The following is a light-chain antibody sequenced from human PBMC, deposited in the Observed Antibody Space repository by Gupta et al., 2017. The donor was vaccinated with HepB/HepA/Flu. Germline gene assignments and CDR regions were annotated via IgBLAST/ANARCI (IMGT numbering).Light chain of an antibody. J-gene: IGKJ2*01. CDR2: YAS. CDR1: QSIGSS. V-gene: IGKV6-21*01. Sequence: IVRTQHPDFQSVTPKEKVTITCRASQSIGSSLHWYQQKPDQSPNLLIKYASQSFSGVPSRFSGSGSGTDFTLTIKSREAEDAATYYCHQSSSLPSTFGQGTKLEIK. CDR3: HQSSSLPST.